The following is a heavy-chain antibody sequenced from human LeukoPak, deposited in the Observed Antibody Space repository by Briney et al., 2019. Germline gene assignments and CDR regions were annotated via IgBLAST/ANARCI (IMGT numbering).Heavy chain of an antibody. D-gene: IGHD2-21*02. CDR2: IIPIFGTA. Sequence: ASVKVSYKASGGTFSSYAISWVRQAPGQGLEWMGGIIPIFGTANYAQKFQGRVTITADESTSTAYMELSSLRSEDTAVYYCARDQIGGDAGGSSRMDYWGQGTLVTVSS. CDR3: ARDQIGGDAGGSSRMDY. CDR1: GGTFSSYA. J-gene: IGHJ4*02. V-gene: IGHV1-69*13.